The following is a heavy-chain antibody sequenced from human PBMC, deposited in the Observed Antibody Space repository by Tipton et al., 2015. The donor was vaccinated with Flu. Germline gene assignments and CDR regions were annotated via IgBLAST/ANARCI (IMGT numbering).Heavy chain of an antibody. J-gene: IGHJ4*02. CDR3: ARVAGGVPVYYFDY. D-gene: IGHD1-14*01. V-gene: IGHV4-59*01. CDR2: IYYSGST. CDR1: GGSISSYY. Sequence: TLSLTCTVSGGSISSYYWSWIRQPPGKGLEWIGYIYYSGSTNYNPSLKSRVTISVDTSKNQFSLKLSSVTAADTAVYYRARVAGGVPVYYFDYWGQGTLVTVSS.